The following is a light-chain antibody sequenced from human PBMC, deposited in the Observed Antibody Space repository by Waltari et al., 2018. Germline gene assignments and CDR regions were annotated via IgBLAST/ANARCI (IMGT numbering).Light chain of an antibody. J-gene: IGKJ1*01. Sequence: DIQMTQSPSTLSASVGDRVTITCRASQSVSSWLAWYRQKPGEAPKLLISDASSLGSGVPSGFSGRGSGTEFTLTISSLQSDDFATYYCQQYRGLWTFGQGTRVEVK. CDR2: DAS. CDR1: QSVSSW. V-gene: IGKV1-5*01. CDR3: QQYRGLWT.